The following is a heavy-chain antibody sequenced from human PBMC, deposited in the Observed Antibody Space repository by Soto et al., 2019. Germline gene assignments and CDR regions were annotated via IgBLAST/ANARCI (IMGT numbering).Heavy chain of an antibody. CDR1: GFTFSSYA. D-gene: IGHD2-15*01. V-gene: IGHV3-30-3*01. CDR3: ARGGRVGGYYYGMAV. J-gene: IGHJ6*02. Sequence: PGGSLRLSCAASGFTFSSYAMHWVRQAPGKGLEWVAVISYDGSNKYYADSVKGRFTISRDNSKNTLYLQMNSLRAEDTAVYYCARGGRVGGYYYGMAVWGQGTTLTVSS. CDR2: ISYDGSNK.